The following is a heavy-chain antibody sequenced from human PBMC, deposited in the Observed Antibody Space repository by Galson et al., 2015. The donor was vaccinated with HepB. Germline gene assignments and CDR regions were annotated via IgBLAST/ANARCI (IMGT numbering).Heavy chain of an antibody. J-gene: IGHJ4*02. CDR3: ARARAESGYYPVQWVYYFDY. CDR2: IYYAGTA. D-gene: IGHD3-22*01. CDR1: GDRIGNSY. Sequence: TLSLTCSVSGDRIGNSYWSWIRQSPGKGLEWIGHIYYAGTAKYNPSLFNRVTMSVDTAKNQFSLNLRSVTAADTAVYYCARARAESGYYPVQWVYYFDYWSPGTLVTVS. V-gene: IGHV4-59*01.